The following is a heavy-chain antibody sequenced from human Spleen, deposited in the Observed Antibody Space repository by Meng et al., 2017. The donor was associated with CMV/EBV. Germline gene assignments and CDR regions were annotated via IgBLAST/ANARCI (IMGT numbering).Heavy chain of an antibody. CDR1: GSSVRDYD. Sequence: GSSVRDYDKHWVREARGKGPEWKGLVEREDGKLVYAEKYQGRGTITADKSENTLYMELRSLTSDDTAVYYCTTGEWNQRTGDWYFDLWGRGTLVTVSS. CDR3: TTGEWNQRTGDWYFDL. J-gene: IGHJ2*01. V-gene: IGHV1-69-2*01. CDR2: VEREDGKL. D-gene: IGHD1-14*01.